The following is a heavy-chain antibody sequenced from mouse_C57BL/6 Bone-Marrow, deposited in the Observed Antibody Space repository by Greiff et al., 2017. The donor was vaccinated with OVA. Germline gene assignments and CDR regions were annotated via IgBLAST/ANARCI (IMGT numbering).Heavy chain of an antibody. Sequence: VQLQQPGAELVRPGTSVKLSCKASGYTFTSYWMHWVKQRPGQGLEWIGVIDPSDSYTNYNQKFKGKATLTVDTSSSTAYMQLSSLTSEDSAVYYCARRRFAYGGQGTLVTVSA. J-gene: IGHJ3*01. CDR2: IDPSDSYT. V-gene: IGHV1-59*01. CDR3: ARRRFAY. CDR1: GYTFTSYW.